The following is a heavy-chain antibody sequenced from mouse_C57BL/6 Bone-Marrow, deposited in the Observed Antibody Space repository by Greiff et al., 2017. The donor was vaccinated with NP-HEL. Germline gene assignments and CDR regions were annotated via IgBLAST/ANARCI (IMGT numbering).Heavy chain of an antibody. CDR3: ARHGSTMITTYFDY. CDR2: ISSGGSYT. V-gene: IGHV5-6*01. J-gene: IGHJ2*01. D-gene: IGHD2-4*01. CDR1: GFTFSSYG. Sequence: EVQVVESGGDLVKPGGSLKLSCAASGFTFSSYGMSWVRQTPDKRLEWVATISSGGSYTYYPDSVKGRFTISRDNAKNTLYLQMSSLKSEDTAMYYCARHGSTMITTYFDYWGQGTTLTVSS.